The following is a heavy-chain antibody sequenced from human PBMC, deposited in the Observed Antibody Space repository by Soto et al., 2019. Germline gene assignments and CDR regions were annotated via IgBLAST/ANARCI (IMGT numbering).Heavy chain of an antibody. CDR1: GDSLRSSYHY. Sequence: SETLSLTCTVSGDSLRSSYHYWGWIRQLPGKGLEWIGSIYYTGNTYYNPSLKSRVSISVDMATNEISLRLRAESIADTAVYYFVRVEMYARECPPNFDRWGPGALVTVSS. V-gene: IGHV4-39*01. CDR2: IYYTGNT. D-gene: IGHD2-8*01. J-gene: IGHJ4*02. CDR3: VRVEMYARECPPNFDR.